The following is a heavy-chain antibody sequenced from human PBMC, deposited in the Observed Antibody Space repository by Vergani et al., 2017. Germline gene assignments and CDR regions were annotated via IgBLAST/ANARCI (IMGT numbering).Heavy chain of an antibody. Sequence: QAQLQQWGAGLLKPSETLSLTCAIYGGSFNDYWWTWIRQPPGKGLEWIGEIRHDGITHYSPSLKSRVTISIDTSTQQFSLNLRSVTAADTAVYYCAGEGYCTNGVCFTLFAVWSQGALVTVSS. J-gene: IGHJ4*02. CDR1: GGSFNDYW. CDR2: IRHDGIT. D-gene: IGHD2-8*01. V-gene: IGHV4-34*01. CDR3: AGEGYCTNGVCFTLFAV.